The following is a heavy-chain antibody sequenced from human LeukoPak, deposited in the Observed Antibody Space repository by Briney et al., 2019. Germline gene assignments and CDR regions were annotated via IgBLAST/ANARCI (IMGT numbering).Heavy chain of an antibody. CDR1: GGSISSSPYY. D-gene: IGHD5-18*01. V-gene: IGHV4-39*07. CDR2: IYYSGTT. J-gene: IGHJ5*02. Sequence: PSETLSLTCTVSGGSISSSPYYWGWIRQPPGKGLDGFGGIYYSGTTHYNPSLESRVTISVDTSKNQFSLKLASVTAADTAIYYCAKGAGGFSYYNWFDPWGQGTLVTVSS. CDR3: AKGAGGFSYYNWFDP.